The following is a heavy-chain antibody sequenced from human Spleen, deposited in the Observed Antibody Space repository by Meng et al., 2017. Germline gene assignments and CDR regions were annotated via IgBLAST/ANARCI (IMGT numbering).Heavy chain of an antibody. CDR1: GFIFDDYY. V-gene: IGHV3-11*04. Sequence: GESLKISCAASGFIFDDYYMTWARQAPGQGLEWLSYISPSSSTIDYADSVKGRFTISRDNSKNTLFLQMNSLRAEDTAVYYCARVYSGSYSGTDYWGQGTLVTVSS. D-gene: IGHD1-26*01. J-gene: IGHJ4*02. CDR2: ISPSSSTI. CDR3: ARVYSGSYSGTDY.